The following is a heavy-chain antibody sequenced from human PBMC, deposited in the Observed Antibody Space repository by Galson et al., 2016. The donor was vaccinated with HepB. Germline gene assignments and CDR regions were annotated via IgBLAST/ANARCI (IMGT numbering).Heavy chain of an antibody. D-gene: IGHD4-23*01. CDR3: ARMAGNSAFDS. CDR2: ISSSRGYT. Sequence: SLRLSCAASGFTFSDYYMSWIRRAPGKGLEWVSYISSSRGYTNYADSVKGRFTISRDNAKNSLYLQINSLGAEDTAVYYCARMAGNSAFDSWGQGTLVTVSS. V-gene: IGHV3-11*06. CDR1: GFTFSDYY. J-gene: IGHJ4*02.